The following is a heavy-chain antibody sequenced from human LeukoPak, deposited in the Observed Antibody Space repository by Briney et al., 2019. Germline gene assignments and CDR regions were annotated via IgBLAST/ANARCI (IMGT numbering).Heavy chain of an antibody. Sequence: SQTLSLTCTVSGGSISSGSYYWSWIRQPAGKGLEWIGRIYTSGSTNYNPSLKSRVTISVDTSKNQFSLKLSSVTAADTAVYYCAGWHNYYGSGGYYQGFDYWGQGTLVTVSS. CDR3: AGWHNYYGSGGYYQGFDY. CDR1: GGSISSGSYY. J-gene: IGHJ4*02. V-gene: IGHV4-61*02. D-gene: IGHD3-10*01. CDR2: IYTSGST.